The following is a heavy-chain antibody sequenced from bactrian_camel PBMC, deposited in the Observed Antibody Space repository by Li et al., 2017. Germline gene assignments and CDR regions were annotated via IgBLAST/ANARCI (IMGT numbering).Heavy chain of an antibody. CDR1: GDTSRSHC. CDR3: VAGGRNCPTEESWLLHPARWQF. CDR2: SDGAGTV. J-gene: IGHJ4*01. Sequence: HVQLVESGGGSAQAGGSLTLSCVASGDTSRSHCMAWFRQIPGKECEGVAASDGAGTVSYGDFVKGRFTISKDNTKNTLTLQMNSLQPEDTAMYYCVAGGRNCPTEESWLLHPARWQFWGQGTQVTVS. D-gene: IGHD2*01. V-gene: IGHV3S26*01.